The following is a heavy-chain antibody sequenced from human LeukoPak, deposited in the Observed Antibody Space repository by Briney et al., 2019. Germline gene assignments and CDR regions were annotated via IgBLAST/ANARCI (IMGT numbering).Heavy chain of an antibody. J-gene: IGHJ4*02. V-gene: IGHV4-34*01. D-gene: IGHD3-3*01. CDR2: INHSGST. Sequence: TSETLSLTCAVYGGSFSGYYWSWIRQPPGKGLEWIGEINHSGSTNYNPSLKSRVTISVDTSKNQFSLKLSSVTAADTAVYYCATEQRITIFGVVKDYWGQGTLVTVSS. CDR1: GGSFSGYY. CDR3: ATEQRITIFGVVKDY.